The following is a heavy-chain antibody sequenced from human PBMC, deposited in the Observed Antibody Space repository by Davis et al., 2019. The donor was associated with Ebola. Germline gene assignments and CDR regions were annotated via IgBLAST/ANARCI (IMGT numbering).Heavy chain of an antibody. CDR1: GYTFTGFD. V-gene: IGHV1-8*02. D-gene: IGHD3-3*01. CDR2: QNPNSGDT. J-gene: IGHJ6*02. Sequence: ASVKVSCKASGYTFTGFDIHWVRQATGQGLQWMGWQNPNSGDTAFAQKFQGRVSLTTDTSRNTAYMELTSLKSEDTAVYYCVRSLRFRELLFLRMGVWGQGTTVTVSS. CDR3: VRSLRFRELLFLRMGV.